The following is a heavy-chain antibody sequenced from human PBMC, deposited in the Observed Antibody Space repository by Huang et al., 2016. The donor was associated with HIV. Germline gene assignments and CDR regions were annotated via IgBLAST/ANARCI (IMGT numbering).Heavy chain of an antibody. CDR3: AKGEFVGESYFDQ. D-gene: IGHD3-10*01. J-gene: IGHJ4*02. V-gene: IGHV3-23*01. CDR1: GFTFSSYA. CDR2: IGGSGVST. Sequence: VQLLESGGGLVQPGGSRRLSCAASGFTFSSYAMSWVRQAPGKGLEWVSTIGGSGVSTYHADSVKGRFTTSRDNSENMLYLQMHTLRAEDTAVYYCAKGEFVGESYFDQWGQGTLVTVSS.